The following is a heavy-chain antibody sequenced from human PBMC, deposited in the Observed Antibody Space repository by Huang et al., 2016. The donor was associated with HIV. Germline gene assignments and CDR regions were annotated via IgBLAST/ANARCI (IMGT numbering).Heavy chain of an antibody. J-gene: IGHJ4*02. CDR2: INSDGSST. CDR3: ARDSQQWLVEDY. D-gene: IGHD6-19*01. CDR1: GFTFSRYW. Sequence: EVQLVESGGGLVQPGGSLRLSCAASGFTFSRYWMHWVRQAPGKGLVWGSSINSDGSSTSYADSVKGRFTISRDNAKNTLYLQMNSLRAEDTAVYYCARDSQQWLVEDYWGQGTLVTVSS. V-gene: IGHV3-74*01.